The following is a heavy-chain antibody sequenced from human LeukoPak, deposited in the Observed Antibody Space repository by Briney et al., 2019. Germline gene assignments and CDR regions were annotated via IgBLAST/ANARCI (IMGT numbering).Heavy chain of an antibody. CDR2: ISTYNDNT. J-gene: IGHJ4*02. V-gene: IGHV1-18*01. D-gene: IGHD1-26*01. CDR1: GYTFNNYG. CDR3: ARVVFEVGFQFDF. Sequence: APVKVSCKASGYTFNNYGINWVRQAPGQGLEWMGWISTYNDNTNYAQKLQGRVTMTTDTSTSTAYMELRSLTSDDTAVYYCARVVFEVGFQFDFWGQGTLVTVSS.